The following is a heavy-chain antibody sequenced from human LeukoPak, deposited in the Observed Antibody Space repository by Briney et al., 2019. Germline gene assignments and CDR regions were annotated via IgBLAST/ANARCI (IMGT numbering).Heavy chain of an antibody. Sequence: GASVKVSCKASGYTFTSYAMQWVRQARGQRLEWIGWIVVGSGNTNYAQKFQERVTITRDMSTSTAYMELSSLRSEDTAVYYCAAHYYDSSGYYYDFDYWGQGTLVTVSS. J-gene: IGHJ4*02. CDR1: GYTFTSYA. D-gene: IGHD3-22*01. CDR3: AAHYYDSSGYYYDFDY. V-gene: IGHV1-58*02. CDR2: IVVGSGNT.